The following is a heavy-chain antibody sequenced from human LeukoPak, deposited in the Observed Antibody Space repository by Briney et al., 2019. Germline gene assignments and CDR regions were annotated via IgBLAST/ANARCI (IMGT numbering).Heavy chain of an antibody. D-gene: IGHD6-6*01. CDR2: IYTSGST. Sequence: SETLSLTCTVSGGSISSYYWSWIRQPAGKGLEWIGRIYTSGSTNYNPSLKSRVTMSVDTSKNQLSLKMSSVTAADTAVYFCARDSSSSFYSYYMDVWGLGTTVTVSS. J-gene: IGHJ6*02. CDR3: ARDSSSSFYSYYMDV. V-gene: IGHV4-4*07. CDR1: GGSISSYY.